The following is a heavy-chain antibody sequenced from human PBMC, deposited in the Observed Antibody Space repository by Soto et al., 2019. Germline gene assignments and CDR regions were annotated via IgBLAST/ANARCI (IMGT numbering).Heavy chain of an antibody. CDR3: ARDEGYDGRTFDY. CDR1: GYSFTGYY. D-gene: IGHD1-26*01. V-gene: IGHV1-2*02. Sequence: ASVKVSCKASGYSFTGYYIHWVRQAPGQGLEWMGWINPNGGGTNFAQRFQGRVTMTRDTSITTAYMDLTSLRPDDTAVYYCARDEGYDGRTFDYWGRGTLVTVSS. CDR2: INPNGGGT. J-gene: IGHJ4*02.